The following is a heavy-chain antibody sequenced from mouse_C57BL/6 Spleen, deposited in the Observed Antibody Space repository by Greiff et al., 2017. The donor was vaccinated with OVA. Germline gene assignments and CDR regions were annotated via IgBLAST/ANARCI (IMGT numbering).Heavy chain of an antibody. CDR3: ARGWDAPFDY. Sequence: EVQLQQSGPELVKPGASVKISCKASGYTFTDYYMNWVKQSHGKSLEWIGDINPNNGGTSYNQKFKGKATLTVDKSSSTAYMELRSLTSEDSAVYYCARGWDAPFDYWGQGTTLTVSS. CDR1: GYTFTDYY. V-gene: IGHV1-26*01. D-gene: IGHD4-1*01. J-gene: IGHJ2*01. CDR2: INPNNGGT.